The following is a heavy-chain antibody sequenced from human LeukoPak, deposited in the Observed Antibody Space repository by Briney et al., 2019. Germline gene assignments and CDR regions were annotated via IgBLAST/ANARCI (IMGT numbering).Heavy chain of an antibody. V-gene: IGHV1-69*05. CDR3: ARVDRYHYYLDV. CDR1: GGTFITFS. CDR2: IIPVFGTA. J-gene: IGHJ6*03. Sequence: GASVKVSCKASGGTFITFSITWLRQAPGQGLDGMGGIIPVFGTANYAQQFQGRVTVATDESTSTAYLELSSLRSEDTAIYYCARVDRYHYYLDVWGKGTTVTVSS.